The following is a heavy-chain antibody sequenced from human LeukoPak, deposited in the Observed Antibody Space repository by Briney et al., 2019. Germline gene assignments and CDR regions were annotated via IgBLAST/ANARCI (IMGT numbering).Heavy chain of an antibody. J-gene: IGHJ5*02. CDR2: IYYSGST. CDR1: GGSISSYY. CDR3: ARTFRRVTTSWFDP. D-gene: IGHD4-17*01. V-gene: IGHV4-59*01. Sequence: SETLSLTCTVSGGSISSYYWSWIRQPPGKGLEWMGYIYYSGSTNYNPSLKSRVTISVDTSKNQFSLKLSSVTAADTAVYYCARTFRRVTTSWFDPWGQGTLVTVSS.